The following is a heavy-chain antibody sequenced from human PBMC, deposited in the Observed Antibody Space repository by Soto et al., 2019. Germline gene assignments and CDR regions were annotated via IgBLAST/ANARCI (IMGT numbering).Heavy chain of an antibody. D-gene: IGHD3-16*01. Sequence: GGSLRRSCAASAFTFTSDSMHWFRQATGTGLEWVSSTSSSSSYIYYADSVKGRFTLSRDNAKNSLYLQINSLRAEDTAVYYCARDDVADYIWGSYRNDYWVQGTL. CDR1: AFTFTSDS. J-gene: IGHJ4*02. V-gene: IGHV3-21*01. CDR3: ARDDVADYIWGSYRNDY. CDR2: TSSSSSYI.